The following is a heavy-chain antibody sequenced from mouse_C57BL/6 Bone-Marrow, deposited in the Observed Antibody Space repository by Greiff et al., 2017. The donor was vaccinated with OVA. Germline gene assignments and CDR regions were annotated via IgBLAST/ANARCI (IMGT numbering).Heavy chain of an antibody. CDR1: GYTFTSYW. CDR3: ASPSMITTRILDY. CDR2: IHPNSGST. V-gene: IGHV1-64*01. Sequence: QVQLQQPGAELVKPGASVKLSCKASGYTFTSYWMHWVKQRPGQGLEWIGMIHPNSGSTNYNEKFKSKATLTVDKSSSTAYMQLSSLTSEDSAVYYCASPSMITTRILDYWGQGTSVTVSS. J-gene: IGHJ4*01. D-gene: IGHD2-4*01.